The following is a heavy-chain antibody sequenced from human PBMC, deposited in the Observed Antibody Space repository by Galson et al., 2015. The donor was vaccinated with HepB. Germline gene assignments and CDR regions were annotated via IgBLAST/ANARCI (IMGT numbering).Heavy chain of an antibody. Sequence: SLRLSCAASGFTFSDYYMSWIRQAPGKGLEWVSYISSSSSYTNYADSVKGRFTISRDNAKNSLYLQMNSLRAEDTAVYYCARGGPRYCSGGTCPGALEIWGQGTMVTVSS. V-gene: IGHV3-11*06. CDR3: ARGGPRYCSGGTCPGALEI. CDR2: ISSSSSYT. CDR1: GFTFSDYY. D-gene: IGHD2-15*01. J-gene: IGHJ3*02.